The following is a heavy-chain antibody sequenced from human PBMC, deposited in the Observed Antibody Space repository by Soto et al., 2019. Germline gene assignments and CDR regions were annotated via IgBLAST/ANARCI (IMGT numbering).Heavy chain of an antibody. V-gene: IGHV3-30-3*01. D-gene: IGHD1-26*01. CDR3: ARDLECGNSFIRDY. CDR2: ISYDGSNT. J-gene: IGHJ4*02. Sequence: QVQLVESGGGVVQPGRSLRLSCAASGFTFTTYAMHWVRQAPGKGLEWVAAISYDGSNTYSADSVEGRFTISRDNSKDTLDLQLNSLRDDDAAVFFCARDLECGNSFIRDYWGQGTLVTVSS. CDR1: GFTFTTYA.